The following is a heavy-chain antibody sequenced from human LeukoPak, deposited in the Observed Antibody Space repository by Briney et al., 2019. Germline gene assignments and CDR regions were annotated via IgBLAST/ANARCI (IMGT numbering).Heavy chain of an antibody. CDR3: ARDMGYYGSGTFDY. CDR1: GGTFSSYA. D-gene: IGHD3-10*01. J-gene: IGHJ4*02. Sequence: ASVKVSCKASGGTFSSYAISWVRQAPGQRLEWMGRIIPIFGSANYAQTVLGRVTITTDEFTSTAYMELSSLRSEDTAVYYCARDMGYYGSGTFDYWGQGTLVTVSS. CDR2: IIPIFGSA. V-gene: IGHV1-69*05.